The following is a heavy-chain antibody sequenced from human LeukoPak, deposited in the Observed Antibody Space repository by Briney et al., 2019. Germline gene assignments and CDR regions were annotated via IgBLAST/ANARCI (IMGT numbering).Heavy chain of an antibody. D-gene: IGHD5-18*01. CDR1: GFTVSSNY. CDR2: IYSGGST. Sequence: PGGSLRLSCAASGFTVSSNYMSWVRQAPGKGLEWVSVIYSGGSTYYADSVKGRFTISRDNSKNTLYLQMNSLRAEDTAVYYCAKDWDTSSFGFDYWGQGTLVTVSS. J-gene: IGHJ4*02. CDR3: AKDWDTSSFGFDY. V-gene: IGHV3-53*05.